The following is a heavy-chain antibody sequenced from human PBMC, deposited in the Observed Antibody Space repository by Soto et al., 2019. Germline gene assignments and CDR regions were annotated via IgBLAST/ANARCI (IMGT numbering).Heavy chain of an antibody. CDR3: ATGVAAEHFYDSSGYFSDDY. J-gene: IGHJ4*02. Sequence: SETLSLTCTVSGGSISSGDYYWGWIRQPPGKGLEWIGSIYYSGSTYYNPSLKSRVTISVDTSKNQFSLKLSSVTAADTAVYYCATGVAAEHFYDSSGYFSDDYWGQGTQVTVSS. CDR2: IYYSGST. V-gene: IGHV4-39*01. D-gene: IGHD3-22*01. CDR1: GGSISSGDYY.